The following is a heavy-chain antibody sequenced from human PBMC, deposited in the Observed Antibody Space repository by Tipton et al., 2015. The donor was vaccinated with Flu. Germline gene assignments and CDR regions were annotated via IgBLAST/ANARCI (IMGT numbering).Heavy chain of an antibody. V-gene: IGHV4-38-2*01. Sequence: TLSLTCAVSGDSISSDYYWGWIRQFPGKGLEWIGTVSRTGSTIYNPSLKSRVTISIDTSKNQFSLKVFSVTAADTAVYYCARRVYSNYVSDPKSWFDPWGQGILVTVSS. D-gene: IGHD4-11*01. J-gene: IGHJ5*02. CDR3: ARRVYSNYVSDPKSWFDP. CDR1: GDSISSDYY. CDR2: VSRTGST.